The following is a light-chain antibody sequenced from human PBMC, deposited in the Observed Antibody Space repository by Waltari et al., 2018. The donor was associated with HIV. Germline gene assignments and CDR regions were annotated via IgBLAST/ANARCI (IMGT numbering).Light chain of an antibody. CDR1: TSNIGSNY. Sequence: QSVLTQAPSASGTPGQRVTISCSGSTSNIGSNYVYWYKQLPGTAPKLLIYRNNQRPSGVPDRFSGSKSGTSASLAISGLRSEDEADYYCAAWDDSLSGLWVFGGGTKLTVL. V-gene: IGLV1-47*01. J-gene: IGLJ3*02. CDR3: AAWDDSLSGLWV. CDR2: RNN.